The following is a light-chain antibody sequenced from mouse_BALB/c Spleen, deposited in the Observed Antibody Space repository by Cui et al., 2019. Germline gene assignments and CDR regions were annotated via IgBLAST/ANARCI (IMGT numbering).Light chain of an antibody. J-gene: IGKJ4*01. CDR2: STS. V-gene: IGKV4-74*01. CDR3: HQYHRSPFT. CDR1: TSASSSY. Sequence: QLVLTQYPAIMSASLGERVTMTCPVSTSASSSYLHWYQQKPGSSPKLWIYSTSNLASGVPARFSGSGSGTSYSLTISSMEAEDAATFYCHQYHRSPFTFGSGTKLEIK.